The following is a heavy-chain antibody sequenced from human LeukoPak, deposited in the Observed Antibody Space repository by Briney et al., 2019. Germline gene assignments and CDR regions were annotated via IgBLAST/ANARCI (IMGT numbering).Heavy chain of an antibody. Sequence: GSLRLSCAASGFTFSSYSMNWVRQAPGKGLEWVSYISSSSTIYYADSVKGRFTISRDNAKNSLYLQMNSLRAEDTAVYYCAKVVGEMATTNSLYYFDYWGQGTLVTVSS. CDR3: AKVVGEMATTNSLYYFDY. CDR2: ISSSSTI. V-gene: IGHV3-48*01. CDR1: GFTFSSYS. D-gene: IGHD5-24*01. J-gene: IGHJ4*02.